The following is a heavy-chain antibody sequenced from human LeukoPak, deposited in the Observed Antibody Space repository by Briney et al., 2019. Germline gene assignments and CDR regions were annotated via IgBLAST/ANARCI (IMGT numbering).Heavy chain of an antibody. J-gene: IGHJ4*02. V-gene: IGHV3-23*01. CDR3: AKAPVTSCRGAFCYPFDY. CDR2: MSSSDDGR. Sequence: GSLRLSCATSGFSFSSYVMSWVRQAPGKGLEWVSAMSSSDDGRYYAASVRGRFTISRDTSRSTLYLQMNSLRAEDAAVYYCAKAPVTSCRGAFCYPFDYWGQGTLVTVSS. D-gene: IGHD2-15*01. CDR1: GFSFSSYV.